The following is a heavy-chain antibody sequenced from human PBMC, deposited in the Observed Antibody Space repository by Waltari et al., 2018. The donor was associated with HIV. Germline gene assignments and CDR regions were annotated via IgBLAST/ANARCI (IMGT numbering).Heavy chain of an antibody. V-gene: IGHV1-18*04. J-gene: IGHJ6*02. CDR3: ARRSCNSSSCFTYFYYFAMDV. Sequence: QVQLMQSGPEVKKPGASVKVSCTASGYTFNNYGISWVRQAPGQGLEWMGWISAYNDNTKYAQKFQVRVTMTTDTSTRTAYMELRSLSSDDTAVYYCARRSCNSSSCFTYFYYFAMDVWGQGTTVTVSS. CDR2: ISAYNDNT. D-gene: IGHD2-2*02. CDR1: GYTFNNYG.